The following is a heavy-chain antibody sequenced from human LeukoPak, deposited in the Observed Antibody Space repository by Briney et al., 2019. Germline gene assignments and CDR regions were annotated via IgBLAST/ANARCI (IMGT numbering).Heavy chain of an antibody. CDR1: GYTFTSYY. CDR3: ARDFADYVWGSYRSPPRYYFDY. J-gene: IGHJ4*02. D-gene: IGHD3-16*02. V-gene: IGHV1-46*01. CDR2: INPSGGST. Sequence: ASVKVSXKASGYTFTSYYMHWVRQAPGQGLEWMGIINPSGGSTSYAQKFQGRVTMTRDTSTSTVYMELSSLRSEDTAVYYCARDFADYVWGSYRSPPRYYFDYWGQGTLVTVSS.